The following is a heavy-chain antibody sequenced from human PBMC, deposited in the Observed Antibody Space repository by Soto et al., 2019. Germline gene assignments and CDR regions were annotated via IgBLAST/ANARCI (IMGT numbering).Heavy chain of an antibody. Sequence: GGSLRLSCAASGFTFSTYGMHWVRQTPGKGLEWMAVISYDGSNKYYADSVKGRFTISRDNSKDTLYLQMNSLRVEDTAVYHCAKDLGRITGLDYYFDYWGQGILVTVS. CDR3: AKDLGRITGLDYYFDY. D-gene: IGHD1-20*01. CDR1: GFTFSTYG. J-gene: IGHJ4*02. CDR2: ISYDGSNK. V-gene: IGHV3-30*18.